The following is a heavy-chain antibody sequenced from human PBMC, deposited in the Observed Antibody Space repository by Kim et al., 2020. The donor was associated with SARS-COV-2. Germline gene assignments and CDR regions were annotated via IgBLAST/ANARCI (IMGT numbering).Heavy chain of an antibody. CDR1: GFTFSSYS. CDR3: ARDANYYGSGSSYYYYYGMDV. V-gene: IGHV3-21*01. J-gene: IGHJ6*02. D-gene: IGHD3-10*01. Sequence: GGSLRLSCAASGFTFSSYSMNWVRQAPGKGLEWVSSISSSSSYIYYADSVKGRFTISRDNAKNSLYLQMNSLRAEDTAVYYCARDANYYGSGSSYYYYYGMDVWGQGTTVTVSS. CDR2: ISSSSSYI.